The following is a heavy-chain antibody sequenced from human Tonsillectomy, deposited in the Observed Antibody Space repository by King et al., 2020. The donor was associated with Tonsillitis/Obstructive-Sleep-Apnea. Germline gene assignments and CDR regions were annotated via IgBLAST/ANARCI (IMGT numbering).Heavy chain of an antibody. CDR1: GFTFSDHY. J-gene: IGHJ6*03. V-gene: IGHV3-72*01. D-gene: IGHD1-26*01. CDR2: TRNKANSYST. Sequence: VQLVESGGDLVQPGGSLRLSCAASGFTFSDHYMDWVRQAPGKGLEWVGRTRNKANSYSTEYAASVKGRLTISRDDSKNSLHLQMNSLKTEDTAVYYCAKSTNYYMDVWGKGTTVTVSS. CDR3: AKSTNYYMDV.